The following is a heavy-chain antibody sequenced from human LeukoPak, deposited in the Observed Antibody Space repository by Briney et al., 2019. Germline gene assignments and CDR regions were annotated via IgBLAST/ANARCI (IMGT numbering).Heavy chain of an antibody. J-gene: IGHJ3*02. CDR3: AKELQTVDAFDI. CDR1: GFTFSNYA. CDR2: ISYDGSNK. V-gene: IGHV3-30*18. Sequence: PGGSLRLSCAASGFTFSNYAMSWVRQAPGKGLEWVAVISYDGSNKYYADSVKGRFTISRDNSKNTLYLQMNSLRAEDTAVYYCAKELQTVDAFDIWGQGTMVTVSS. D-gene: IGHD2-15*01.